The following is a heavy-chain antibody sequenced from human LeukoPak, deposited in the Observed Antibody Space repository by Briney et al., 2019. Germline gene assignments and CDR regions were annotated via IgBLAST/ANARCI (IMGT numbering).Heavy chain of an antibody. CDR2: TSGSGGST. D-gene: IGHD5-24*01. J-gene: IGHJ4*02. Sequence: GGSLRLSCAASGFTFSNFAMSWVRQAPGKGLEWVSATSGSGGSTYYADSVKGRFTISRDNSKNTLYLQMNSLRAEDTAIYYCTRVGYIDEGIDYWGQGTLVTVSS. V-gene: IGHV3-23*01. CDR1: GFTFSNFA. CDR3: TRVGYIDEGIDY.